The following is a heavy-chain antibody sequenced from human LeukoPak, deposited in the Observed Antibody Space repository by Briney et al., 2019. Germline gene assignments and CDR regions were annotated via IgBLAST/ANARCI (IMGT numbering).Heavy chain of an antibody. CDR1: GYTFTSYG. CDR3: ARVAYDYVWGSYRYTLLDY. V-gene: IGHV1-18*01. J-gene: IGHJ4*02. D-gene: IGHD3-16*02. Sequence: ASVKVSRKASGYTFTSYGISWVRQAPGQGLEWMGWISAYNGNTNYAQKLQGRVTMTTDTSTSTAYMELRSLRSDDTAVYYCARVAYDYVWGSYRYTLLDYWGQGTLVTVSS. CDR2: ISAYNGNT.